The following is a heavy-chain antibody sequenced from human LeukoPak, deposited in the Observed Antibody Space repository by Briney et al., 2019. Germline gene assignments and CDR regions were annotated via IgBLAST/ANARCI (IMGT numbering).Heavy chain of an antibody. Sequence: GGSLRLSCAASGFTFSSYAMSWVRQAPGKGLEWVSAISGSGGSTYYADSVKGRFTISRDNSKNTLYLQMNSLGAEGTAVYYCAKDPPGGLGYFDYWGRGTLVTVSS. CDR3: AKDPPGGLGYFDY. D-gene: IGHD3-16*01. V-gene: IGHV3-23*01. CDR2: ISGSGGST. CDR1: GFTFSSYA. J-gene: IGHJ4*02.